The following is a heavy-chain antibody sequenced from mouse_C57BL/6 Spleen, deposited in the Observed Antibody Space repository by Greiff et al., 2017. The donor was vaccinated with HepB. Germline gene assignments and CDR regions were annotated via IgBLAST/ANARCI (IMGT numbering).Heavy chain of an antibody. CDR3: ARNYYYGSSYDFDD. J-gene: IGHJ2*01. CDR1: GYTFTSYW. D-gene: IGHD1-1*01. Sequence: QVQLQQSGAELVKPGASVKLSCKASGYTFTSYWMHWVKQRPGQGLEWIGMIHPNSGSTNYNEKFKSKATLTVDKSSSTAYMQLSSLTSEDSAVYYCARNYYYGSSYDFDDWGQGTTLTVSS. V-gene: IGHV1-64*01. CDR2: IHPNSGST.